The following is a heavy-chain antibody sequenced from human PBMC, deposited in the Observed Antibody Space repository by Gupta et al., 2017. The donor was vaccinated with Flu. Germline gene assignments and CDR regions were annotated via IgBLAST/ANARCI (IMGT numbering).Heavy chain of an antibody. V-gene: IGHV1-2*02. CDR1: GYTFIDYY. D-gene: IGHD2-21*02. J-gene: IGHJ5*02. CDR2: VNTNSGGT. Sequence: QVQLVQSGAEVKKPGASVKVSCKASGYTFIDYYVHWVRQAPGQGIEWMGWVNTNSGGTNYAQKFQGRVAMTRDTSISTAYMELTSLRYDDTAVYYCARDWGMEVVVTAVNWFDPWGQGTLVTVSS. CDR3: ARDWGMEVVVTAVNWFDP.